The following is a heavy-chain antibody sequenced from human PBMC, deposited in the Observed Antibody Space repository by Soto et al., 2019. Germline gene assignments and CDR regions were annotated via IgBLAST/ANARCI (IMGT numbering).Heavy chain of an antibody. J-gene: IGHJ3*02. CDR2: INHSGST. Sequence: SETLSLTCAVDGRSFCGYYWSCFRQPPGKGLEWIGEINHSGSTNYNPSLKSRVTISVDTSKNQFSLKLSSVTAADTAVYYCARLGYSYGYGAFDIWGQGTMVT. CDR1: GRSFCGYY. CDR3: ARLGYSYGYGAFDI. D-gene: IGHD5-18*01. V-gene: IGHV4-34*01.